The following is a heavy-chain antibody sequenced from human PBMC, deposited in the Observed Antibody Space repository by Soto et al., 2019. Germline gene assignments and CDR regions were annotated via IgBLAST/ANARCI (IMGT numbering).Heavy chain of an antibody. CDR3: ARHDIVVVPAAIWDDYDYYYGMDV. Sequence: QLQLQESGPGLVKPSETLSLTCTVSGGSISSSSYYWGWIRQPPGKGLEWIGSIYYSGSTYYNPSLKSRVTISVDTSKNQFSLKLSSVNAADTALYYCARHDIVVVPAAIWDDYDYYYGMDVWGQWTTVTVSS. D-gene: IGHD2-2*01. J-gene: IGHJ6*02. CDR2: IYYSGST. V-gene: IGHV4-39*01. CDR1: GGSISSSSYY.